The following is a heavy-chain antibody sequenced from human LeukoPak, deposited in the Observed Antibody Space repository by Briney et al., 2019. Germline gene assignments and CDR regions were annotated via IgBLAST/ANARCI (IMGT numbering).Heavy chain of an antibody. CDR2: IYNSGSS. CDR3: ARRTYSSGWD. J-gene: IGHJ4*02. V-gene: IGHV4-59*08. D-gene: IGHD6-19*01. CDR1: GGSISSFY. Sequence: SETLSLTCSVSGGSISSFYWSWIRQPPGKGLEWIGYIYNSGSSRYNPSLRSRVTISVDTSKNQFSLNLTSVTAADTAVNYCARRTYSSGWDWGQGNLVTVSS.